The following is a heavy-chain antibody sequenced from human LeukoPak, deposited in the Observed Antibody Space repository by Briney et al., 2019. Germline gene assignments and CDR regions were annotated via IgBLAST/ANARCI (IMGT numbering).Heavy chain of an antibody. Sequence: PSETLSLTCTVSGGSISSGSYYWSWIRQPAGKGLEWIGRIYTSGSTNYNPSLKSRVTISVDTSKNQFSLKLSSVTAADTAVYYCARRAAAAIVYYYSMDVWGKGITVTVSS. D-gene: IGHD2-2*02. CDR3: ARRAAAAIVYYYSMDV. V-gene: IGHV4-61*02. CDR1: GGSISSGSYY. J-gene: IGHJ6*03. CDR2: IYTSGST.